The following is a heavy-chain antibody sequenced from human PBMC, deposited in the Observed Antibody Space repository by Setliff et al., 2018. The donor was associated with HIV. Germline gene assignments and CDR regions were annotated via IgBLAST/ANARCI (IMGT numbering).Heavy chain of an antibody. D-gene: IGHD1-26*01. CDR1: GGSFSGYY. Sequence: SETLSLTCAVYGGSFSGYYWSWIRQPPGKGLEWIGEINHSGSTNYNMSLWSRVTISLDASRNQFSLELISVTVADTAVYYRAGGPGTTSIDYWAQGTLVTVSS. V-gene: IGHV4-34*01. CDR3: AGGPGTTSIDY. J-gene: IGHJ4*02. CDR2: INHSGST.